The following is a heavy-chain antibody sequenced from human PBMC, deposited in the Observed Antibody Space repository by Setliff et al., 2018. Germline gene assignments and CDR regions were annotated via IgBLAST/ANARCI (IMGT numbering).Heavy chain of an antibody. Sequence: ASVKVSCKASGYTFTSYDIKWVRQATGQGLEWMGWMNPNSGNTGYAQKFQGRVTMTRNTSISTAYMELSSLRSEDTAVYYCARDPFGNQVFDPWGQGTLVTVSS. V-gene: IGHV1-8*01. CDR1: GYTFTSYD. D-gene: IGHD3-10*01. J-gene: IGHJ5*02. CDR3: ARDPFGNQVFDP. CDR2: MNPNSGNT.